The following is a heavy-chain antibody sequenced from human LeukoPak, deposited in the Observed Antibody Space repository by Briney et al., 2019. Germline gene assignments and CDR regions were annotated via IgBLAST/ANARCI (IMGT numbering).Heavy chain of an antibody. D-gene: IGHD1-26*01. CDR1: GFTFSSYA. J-gene: IGHJ4*02. Sequence: GGSLRLSCAASGFTFSSYAMSWVRQAPGKGLEWVSAISGSGGSTYYADSVKGRFTISRDNSKNTLYLQMNSLRAEDTAVYYCAKGPPRRIVRAPQDYWGQGTLVTVYS. CDR2: ISGSGGST. CDR3: AKGPPRRIVRAPQDY. V-gene: IGHV3-23*01.